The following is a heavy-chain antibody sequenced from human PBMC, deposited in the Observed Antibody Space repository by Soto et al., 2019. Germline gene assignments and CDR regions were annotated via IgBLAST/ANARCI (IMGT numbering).Heavy chain of an antibody. D-gene: IGHD6-6*01. CDR1: GYTFTSYG. J-gene: IGHJ6*03. CDR2: ISAYNGNT. Sequence: GASVKVSCKASGYTFTSYGISWVRQAPGQGLEWMGWISAYNGNTNYAQKFHGRVTMTRDTSTSTAYLELSSLRSDDTAVYYCARGCEYSSSPGAGGGYYYYYYMDVWGKGTTVTVSS. V-gene: IGHV1-18*01. CDR3: ARGCEYSSSPGAGGGYYYYYYMDV.